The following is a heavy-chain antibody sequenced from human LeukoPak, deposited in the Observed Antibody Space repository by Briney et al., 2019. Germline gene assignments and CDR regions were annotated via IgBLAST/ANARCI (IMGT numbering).Heavy chain of an antibody. D-gene: IGHD3-9*01. CDR3: ARSYDILTGDYRRYYYGMDV. Sequence: SETLSLTCAVYGGSFSGYYWSWIRQPPGKGLEWIGEINHSGSTNYNPSLKSRVTISVDTSKNQFSLKLSSVTAADTAVYYCARSYDILTGDYRRYYYGMDVWGQGTTVTVSS. CDR1: GGSFSGYY. J-gene: IGHJ6*02. CDR2: INHSGST. V-gene: IGHV4-34*01.